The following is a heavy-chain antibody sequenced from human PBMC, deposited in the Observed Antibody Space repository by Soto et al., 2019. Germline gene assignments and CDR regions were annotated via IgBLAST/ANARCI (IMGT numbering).Heavy chain of an antibody. CDR1: GGSFSGCY. Sequence: QVQLQQWGAGLLKPSETLSLTCAVYGGSFSGCYWSWIRQPPGKGLEWIGEINHSGSTNYNPSLKIRVTLPVDTSTNQFALKLSSVTAADTAVYFCARGSIVGATTSGWFDPWGQGTLVTVSS. CDR2: INHSGST. CDR3: ARGSIVGATTSGWFDP. V-gene: IGHV4-34*01. J-gene: IGHJ5*02. D-gene: IGHD1-26*01.